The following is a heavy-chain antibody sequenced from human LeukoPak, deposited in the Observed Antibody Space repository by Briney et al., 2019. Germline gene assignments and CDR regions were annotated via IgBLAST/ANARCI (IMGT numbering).Heavy chain of an antibody. CDR1: GFTISSYA. D-gene: IGHD3-16*01. Sequence: GGSLRLSCAASGFTISSYAMHWVRQAPGKGLEWVAVISYDGSNKYYADSVKGRFTISRDNSKNTLYLQMNSLRAEDTAVYYCAFGVEGRYYFDYWGQGTLVTVSS. CDR2: ISYDGSNK. V-gene: IGHV3-30*04. CDR3: AFGVEGRYYFDY. J-gene: IGHJ4*02.